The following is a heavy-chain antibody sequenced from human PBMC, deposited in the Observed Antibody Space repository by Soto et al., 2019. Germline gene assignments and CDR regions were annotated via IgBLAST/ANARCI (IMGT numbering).Heavy chain of an antibody. CDR2: SSYGGSNK. J-gene: IGHJ6*04. CDR3: AKGPLGFPGAGDYADHSYGMDD. CDR1: GFTFSAFG. Sequence: GGSLRLSCVASGFTFSAFGMHWVRQAPDKGLEWVAISSYGGSNKYYGDSVQGRFTISRDNSRDTLYLQMNSLRDEETAVYYCAKGPLGFPGAGDYADHSYGMDDWGKGTPVTVDS. V-gene: IGHV3-30*18. D-gene: IGHD4-17*01.